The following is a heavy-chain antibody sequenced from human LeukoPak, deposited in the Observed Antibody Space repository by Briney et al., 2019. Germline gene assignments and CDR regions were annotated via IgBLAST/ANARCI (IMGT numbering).Heavy chain of an antibody. D-gene: IGHD6-19*01. CDR3: ARTARRAVAGTGYYYYYMDV. CDR2: INPNSGGT. V-gene: IGHV1-2*02. CDR1: GYTFTDYY. J-gene: IGHJ6*03. Sequence: GASVKVSCKASGYTFTDYYVHWVRQAPGQGLEWMGWINPNSGGTNYAQKFQGRVTMTRDTSISTAYMELSRLRSDDTAVYYCARTARRAVAGTGYYYYYMDVWGKGTTVTVSS.